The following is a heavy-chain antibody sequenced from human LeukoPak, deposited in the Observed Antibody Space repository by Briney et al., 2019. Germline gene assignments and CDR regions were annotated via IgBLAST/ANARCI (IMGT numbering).Heavy chain of an antibody. Sequence: SVKVPCKASGGTFSSYPINWVRQAPGQGLEWMGGIIPIFGTTNYAKKFQGRVTITADKSTSTAYMELTSLRSDDTAVYYCATMTTVYNWFDPWGQGTLVTVSS. CDR2: IIPIFGTT. J-gene: IGHJ5*02. CDR3: ATMTTVYNWFDP. CDR1: GGTFSSYP. V-gene: IGHV1-69*06. D-gene: IGHD4-17*01.